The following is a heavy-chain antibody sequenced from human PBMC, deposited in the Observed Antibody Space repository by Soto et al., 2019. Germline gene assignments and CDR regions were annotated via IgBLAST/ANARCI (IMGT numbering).Heavy chain of an antibody. J-gene: IGHJ6*02. CDR3: ASVTLRFSYGIDL. CDR1: ELTFSNPE. D-gene: IGHD3-3*01. Sequence: GSLRLSCAASELTFSNPEMHWVRQAPVKGLEWLSYISKSGSVIYYADSVQGRFTISRDNAKNLLYLQMNSLRAEYTSVYFCASVTLRFSYGIDLWGQGTTVTVSS. CDR2: ISKSGSVI. V-gene: IGHV3-48*03.